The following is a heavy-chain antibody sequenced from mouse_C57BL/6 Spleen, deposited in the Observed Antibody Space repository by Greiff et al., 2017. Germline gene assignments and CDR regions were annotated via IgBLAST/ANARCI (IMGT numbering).Heavy chain of an antibody. J-gene: IGHJ4*01. CDR3: TREYGYWDD. Sequence: LVESGAELVRPGASVTLSCKASGYTFTDYEMHWVKQTPVHGLEWIGAIDPETGGTAYNQKFKGKAILTADKSSSTAYMELRSLTSEDSAVYYCTREYGYWDDWGQGTSVTVSS. V-gene: IGHV1-15*01. D-gene: IGHD2-3*01. CDR1: GYTFTDYE. CDR2: IDPETGGT.